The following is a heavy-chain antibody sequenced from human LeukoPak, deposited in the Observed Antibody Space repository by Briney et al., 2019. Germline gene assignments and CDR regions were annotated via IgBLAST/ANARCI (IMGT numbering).Heavy chain of an antibody. D-gene: IGHD3-3*01. CDR3: ARLMGDPRITIFGVVIFSGMDV. CDR2: IYSGGST. Sequence: GGSLRLSCAASGFTVSSNYMSWVRQAPGKGLEWVSVIYSGGSTYYADSVKGRFTISRDNSKNTLYLQMNSLRAEDTAVYYCARLMGDPRITIFGVVIFSGMDVWGQGTTVTVSS. V-gene: IGHV3-66*04. CDR1: GFTVSSNY. J-gene: IGHJ6*02.